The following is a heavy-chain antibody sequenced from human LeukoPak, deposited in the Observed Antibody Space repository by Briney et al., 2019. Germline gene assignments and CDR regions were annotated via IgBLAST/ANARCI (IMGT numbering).Heavy chain of an antibody. CDR3: ARGRCSSTSCYENLDY. CDR2: ISAYNGNT. J-gene: IGHJ4*02. V-gene: IGHV1-18*04. Sequence: GASVKVSCKASGYTFTSYGISWVRQAPGQGLEWMGWISAYNGNTNYAQKLQGRVTMTTDTSTSTAYMELRSLRSDDTAVYYCARGRCSSTSCYENLDYWGQGTLVTVSS. D-gene: IGHD2-2*01. CDR1: GYTFTSYG.